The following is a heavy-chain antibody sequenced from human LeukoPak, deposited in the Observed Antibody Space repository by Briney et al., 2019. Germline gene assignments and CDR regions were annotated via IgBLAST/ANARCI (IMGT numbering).Heavy chain of an antibody. D-gene: IGHD2-15*01. CDR3: ARAPGNSGGYYFDY. V-gene: IGHV4-30-2*01. J-gene: IGHJ4*02. CDR1: GGSISGGGYS. Sequence: PQTLSLTCVVSGGSISGGGYSWSWIRQPPGEDLEWIGYIYHSGSTSYNPSLQSRVTISIDRSKNQFSLKLSSVTAADAAVYYCARAPGNSGGYYFDYWGQGTLVTVSS. CDR2: IYHSGST.